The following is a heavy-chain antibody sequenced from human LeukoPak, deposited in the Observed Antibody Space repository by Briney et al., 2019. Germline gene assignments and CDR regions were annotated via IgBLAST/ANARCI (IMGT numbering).Heavy chain of an antibody. CDR2: MNPNSGNT. Sequence: ASVKVSCKASGYTFTSYDINWVRQATGQGLEWMGWMNPNSGNTGYAQKFQGRVTMTTDTSTSTAYMELRSLRSDDTAVYYCARAEDSSGYYPDYWGQGTLVTVSS. CDR3: ARAEDSSGYYPDY. V-gene: IGHV1-8*01. D-gene: IGHD3-22*01. J-gene: IGHJ4*02. CDR1: GYTFTSYD.